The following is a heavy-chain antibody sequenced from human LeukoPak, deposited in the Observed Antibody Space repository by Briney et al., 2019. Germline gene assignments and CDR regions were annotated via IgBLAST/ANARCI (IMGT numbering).Heavy chain of an antibody. CDR1: GFTFSSYH. Sequence: GGSLRLSCVVSGFTFSSYHMNWVRQAPGKGLEWVSSISTSSSSSYIYYADSVTGRFTISRDNAKNSLYLQMNSLRAEDTAVYYCARDDLEKIDYWGQGTLVTVSS. V-gene: IGHV3-21*04. CDR2: ISTSSSSSYI. D-gene: IGHD1-1*01. J-gene: IGHJ4*02. CDR3: ARDDLEKIDY.